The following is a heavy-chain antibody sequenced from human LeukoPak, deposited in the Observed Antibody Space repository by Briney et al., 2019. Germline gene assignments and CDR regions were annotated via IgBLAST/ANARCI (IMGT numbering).Heavy chain of an antibody. CDR3: AKDLRIAAAGKEGGAFDI. CDR1: GFAFSSYA. Sequence: GGSLRLSCAASGFAFSSYAMSWVRQAPGKGLEWVSAISGSGGSTYYADSVKGRFTISRDNSKNTLYLQMNSLRAEDTAVYYCAKDLRIAAAGKEGGAFDIWGQGTMVTVSS. D-gene: IGHD6-13*01. CDR2: ISGSGGST. V-gene: IGHV3-23*01. J-gene: IGHJ3*02.